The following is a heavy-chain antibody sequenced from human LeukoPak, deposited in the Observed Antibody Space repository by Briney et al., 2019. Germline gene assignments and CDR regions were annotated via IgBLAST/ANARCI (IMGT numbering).Heavy chain of an antibody. J-gene: IGHJ4*02. CDR3: ARGGYNIDWMKDAPDN. V-gene: IGHV4-34*01. D-gene: IGHD3-9*01. Sequence: PSETLSLTRGVYGGSFSGYYYNWIRQSPGKGLEWIAEINHLGSTNYNPSLKSRVAISIDTSKSQFSLRLSSVTAADTAVYYCARGGYNIDWMKDAPDNWGQGTLVTVSS. CDR2: INHLGST. CDR1: GGSFSGYY.